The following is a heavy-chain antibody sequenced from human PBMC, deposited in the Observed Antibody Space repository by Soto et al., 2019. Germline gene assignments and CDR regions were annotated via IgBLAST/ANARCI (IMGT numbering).Heavy chain of an antibody. CDR3: ARGYGMDV. CDR1: GYTFSNYW. Sequence: GESLKISCQGSGYTFSNYWIGWVRQMPGKGLEWMGFIYPGDSETRYSPTLQGQVTMSVDKSISTAYPQWSSLKASDTAMYYCARGYGMDVWGQGTSITVSS. V-gene: IGHV5-51*01. CDR2: IYPGDSET. J-gene: IGHJ6*02.